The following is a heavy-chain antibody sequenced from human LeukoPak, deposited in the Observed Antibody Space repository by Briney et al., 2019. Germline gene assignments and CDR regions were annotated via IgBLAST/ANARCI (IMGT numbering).Heavy chain of an antibody. CDR3: AREYCGRDCYSKYYFDY. CDR1: GGSISSGDYY. V-gene: IGHV4-30-4*08. CDR2: IYYSGST. D-gene: IGHD2-21*01. Sequence: PSETLSLTCTVSGGSISSGDYYWSWIRQPPGKGLEWIGYIYYSGSTYYNPSLKSRVTISVDTSKNQFSLKLSSVTAADTAVYYCAREYCGRDCYSKYYFDYWGQGTLVTVSS. J-gene: IGHJ4*02.